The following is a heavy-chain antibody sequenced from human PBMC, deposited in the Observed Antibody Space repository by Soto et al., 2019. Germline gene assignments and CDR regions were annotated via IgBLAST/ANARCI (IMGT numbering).Heavy chain of an antibody. Sequence: PGGSLRLSCAASGFTFSSYGMHWVRQAPGKGLEWVAVIWYDGSNKYYADSVKGRFTISRDNSKNTLYLQMNSLRAEDTAVYYCARDPYDILTADMFDYWGQGTLVTVSS. CDR1: GFTFSSYG. V-gene: IGHV3-33*01. D-gene: IGHD3-9*01. J-gene: IGHJ4*02. CDR3: ARDPYDILTADMFDY. CDR2: IWYDGSNK.